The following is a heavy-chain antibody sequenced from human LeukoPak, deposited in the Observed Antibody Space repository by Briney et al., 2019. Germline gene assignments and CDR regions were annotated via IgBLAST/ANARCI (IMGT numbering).Heavy chain of an antibody. Sequence: GGSLRLSCAASGFTFSNYAMSWVRQAPGKGLEWVSAISGSGGSTYYADSVKGRFTISRDNAKNSLYLQMNSLRAEDTAFYYCAKGLCSGGSCYPSTWGQGTLVTVSS. CDR3: AKGLCSGGSCYPST. D-gene: IGHD2-15*01. J-gene: IGHJ1*01. CDR2: ISGSGGST. V-gene: IGHV3-23*01. CDR1: GFTFSNYA.